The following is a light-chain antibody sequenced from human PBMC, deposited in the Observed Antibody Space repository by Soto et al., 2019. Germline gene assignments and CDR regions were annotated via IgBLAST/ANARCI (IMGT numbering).Light chain of an antibody. V-gene: IGLV2-11*01. J-gene: IGLJ1*01. CDR3: CSFAGSPYV. CDR1: SSDVGNYNY. CDR2: DVS. Sequence: QSALTQPRSVSGSPGQSVTISCTGTSSDVGNYNYVSWYQHHPGKAPKLMISDVSKRPSGVPDRFSGSKSGNTASLTISGLHAEDEADYYCCSFAGSPYVFGTGTKLTVL.